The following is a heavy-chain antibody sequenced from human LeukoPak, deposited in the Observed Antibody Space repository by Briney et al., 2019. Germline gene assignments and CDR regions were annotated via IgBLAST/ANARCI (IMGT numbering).Heavy chain of an antibody. V-gene: IGHV1-46*01. CDR2: INPSGGST. Sequence: ASVKVSCKASGYTFTSYYMHWARQAPGQGLEWMGIINPSGGSTSYAQKFQGRVTMTRDMSTSTVYMELSSLRSEDTAVYYCASSGSRSLFDYWGQGTLVTVSS. CDR3: ASSGSRSLFDY. D-gene: IGHD3-10*01. CDR1: GYTFTSYY. J-gene: IGHJ4*02.